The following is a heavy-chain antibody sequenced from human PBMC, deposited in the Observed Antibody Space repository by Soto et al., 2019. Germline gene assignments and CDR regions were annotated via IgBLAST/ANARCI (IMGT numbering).Heavy chain of an antibody. V-gene: IGHV1-69*06. CDR1: GGTFGSDA. J-gene: IGHJ5*02. Sequence: SVKVSCKASGGTFGSDAITWVRQAPGQGLEWVGRIIPIFGTTNYAQNLQGRVTISADKSTLTSYMELHSLTSDDTALYYCAGDRTDSGYYTNWLDPWGQGTQVTVSS. D-gene: IGHD3-22*01. CDR2: IIPIFGTT. CDR3: AGDRTDSGYYTNWLDP.